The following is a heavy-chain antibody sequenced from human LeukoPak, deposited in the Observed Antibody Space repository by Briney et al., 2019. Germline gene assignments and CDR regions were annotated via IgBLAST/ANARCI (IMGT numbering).Heavy chain of an antibody. CDR3: AKSAEYYDIWGNFDY. D-gene: IGHD3-9*01. V-gene: IGHV3-53*05. J-gene: IGHJ4*02. CDR2: MYTGGTT. Sequence: GGSLRLSCAASGFTISSNYMSWVRQAPGKGLEWVSVMYTGGTTYYADSVKGRFTISRDNSKNTLYLQMNSLRAEDTAVYYCAKSAEYYDIWGNFDYWGQGTLVTVSS. CDR1: GFTISSNY.